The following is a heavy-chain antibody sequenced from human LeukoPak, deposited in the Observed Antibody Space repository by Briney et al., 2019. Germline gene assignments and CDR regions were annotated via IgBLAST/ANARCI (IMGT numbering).Heavy chain of an antibody. CDR1: GGTFSSYA. V-gene: IGHV1-69*13. D-gene: IGHD3-16*01. CDR3: ARGPKYDYVWGSGFDY. J-gene: IGHJ4*01. CDR2: IIPIFGTA. Sequence: SVKVSCKASGGTFSSYAISWVRQAPGQGLEWMGGIIPIFGTANYAQKFQGRVTITADESTSTAYMELSSLRSEDTAVYYCARGPKYDYVWGSGFDYWGHGALVTVSS.